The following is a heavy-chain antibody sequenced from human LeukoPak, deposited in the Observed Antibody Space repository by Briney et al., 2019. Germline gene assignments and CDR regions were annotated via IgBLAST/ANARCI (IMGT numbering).Heavy chain of an antibody. J-gene: IGHJ5*02. CDR2: IYYSGST. Sequence: SETLSLTCAVYGGSFSGYYWSWIRQPPGKGLEWIGYIYYSGSTNYNPSLKSRVTISVDTSKNQFSLKLSSVTAADTAVYYCARQQYYYDSSGFNWFDPWGQGTLVTVSS. D-gene: IGHD3-22*01. V-gene: IGHV4-59*08. CDR3: ARQQYYYDSSGFNWFDP. CDR1: GGSFSGYY.